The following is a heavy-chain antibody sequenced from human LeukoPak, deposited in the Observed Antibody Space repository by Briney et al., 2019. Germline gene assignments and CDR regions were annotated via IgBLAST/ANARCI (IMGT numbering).Heavy chain of an antibody. D-gene: IGHD2-15*01. J-gene: IGHJ6*02. CDR3: ARERWHCRVNCYSVYYYALDV. V-gene: IGHV1-3*01. CDR2: INPGNGDT. CDR1: GYTFTNYA. Sequence: ASVKVSCKGSGYTFTNYAVHWVRQAPGQRLEWLGWINPGNGDTKYSQNFRGRVTVTSDTSAATAYVELNSLTSEDTAVYYCARERWHCRVNCYSVYYYALDVWGQGTTVTASS.